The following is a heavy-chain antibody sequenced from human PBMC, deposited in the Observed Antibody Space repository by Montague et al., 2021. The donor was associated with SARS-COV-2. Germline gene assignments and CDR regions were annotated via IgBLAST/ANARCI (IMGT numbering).Heavy chain of an antibody. V-gene: IGHV3-21*01. D-gene: IGHD3-10*01. J-gene: IGHJ4*02. CDR1: GFTFSSYS. Sequence: SLRLSCAVSGFTFSSYSMNWVRQAPGKGLEWVSSISSSSSYIYYADSVKGRFTISRDNAKNSLYLQMNSLRAEDTAVYYCARDPGEFYFDYWGQGTLVTVSS. CDR2: ISSSSSYI. CDR3: ARDPGEFYFDY.